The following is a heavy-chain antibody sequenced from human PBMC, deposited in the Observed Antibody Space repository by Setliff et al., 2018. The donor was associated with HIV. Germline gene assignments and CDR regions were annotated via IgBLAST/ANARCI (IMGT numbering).Heavy chain of an antibody. Sequence: GGSLKISCAASGFTFSSSAMSWVRQAPGQGLEWVSAMSGSGSYTHYADSVVGRFTISRDNSKNTVYLQMNSLRAGDTAVYYCAKDHGLFEYWGQGALVTVSS. CDR2: MSGSGSYT. CDR3: AKDHGLFEY. D-gene: IGHD3-22*01. J-gene: IGHJ4*02. CDR1: GFTFSSSA. V-gene: IGHV3-23*01.